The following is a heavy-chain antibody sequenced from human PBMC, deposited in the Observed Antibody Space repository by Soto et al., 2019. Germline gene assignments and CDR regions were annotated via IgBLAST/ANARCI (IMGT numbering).Heavy chain of an antibody. V-gene: IGHV4-31*03. CDR2: IYYSGST. CDR1: GGSISSGGYY. D-gene: IGHD3-9*01. CDR3: ARSLSGILTGYLAVGMDV. Sequence: TLSLTCTVSGGSISSGGYYWSWIRQHPGKGLEWIGYIYYSGSTYYNPSLKSRVTISVDTSKNQFSLKLSSVTAADTAVYYCARSLSGILTGYLAVGMDVWGQGTTVTVSS. J-gene: IGHJ6*02.